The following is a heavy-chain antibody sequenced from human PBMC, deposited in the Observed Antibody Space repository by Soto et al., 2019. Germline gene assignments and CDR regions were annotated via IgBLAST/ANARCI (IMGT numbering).Heavy chain of an antibody. CDR3: ARESGGYDSSTRYGLDV. D-gene: IGHD6-25*01. CDR1: GGSISSVGHY. V-gene: IGHV4-31*03. Sequence: TLSLTCSVSGGSISSVGHYWTWIRQQPGKGLEWIGYIYYSGSTDYNPSLKSRVTISVDRSKNQFSLNLSSVTAADTAIYYCARESGGYDSSTRYGLDVWGQGTTVTVSS. J-gene: IGHJ6*02. CDR2: IYYSGST.